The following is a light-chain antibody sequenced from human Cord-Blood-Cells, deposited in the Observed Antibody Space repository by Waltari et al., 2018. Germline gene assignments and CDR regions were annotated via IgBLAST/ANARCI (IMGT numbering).Light chain of an antibody. CDR2: QDR. CDR1: KLGAKY. V-gene: IGLV3-1*01. CDR3: QAWDSSTVV. J-gene: IGLJ2*01. Sequence: SYELTQPPSVSVSPGQTASITCSGDKLGAKYACWYQQKPGQSPVLVIYQDRQRPSGSPERFSGSNSGNTATLTISGTQAMDEADYYCQAWDSSTVVFGGGTKLTVL.